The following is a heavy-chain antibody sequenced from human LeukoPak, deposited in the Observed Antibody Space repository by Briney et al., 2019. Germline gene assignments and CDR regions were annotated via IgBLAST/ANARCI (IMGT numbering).Heavy chain of an antibody. Sequence: PSGTLSLTCTVSGGSISSYYWSWIRQPPGKGLEWIGYIYYSGSTNYNPSLKSRVTISVDTSKNQFSLKLSSVTAADTAVYYCARGRFGGNSDYFDYWGQGTLVTVSS. CDR1: GGSISSYY. D-gene: IGHD2-21*02. CDR2: IYYSGST. V-gene: IGHV4-59*01. CDR3: ARGRFGGNSDYFDY. J-gene: IGHJ4*02.